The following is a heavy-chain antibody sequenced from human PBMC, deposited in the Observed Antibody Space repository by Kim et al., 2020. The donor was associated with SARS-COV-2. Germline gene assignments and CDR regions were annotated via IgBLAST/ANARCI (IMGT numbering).Heavy chain of an antibody. CDR3: TRDRSLAVDY. V-gene: IGHV3-49*02. CDR2: TT. J-gene: IGHJ4*02. Sequence: TTEYAASVKGRFTISRDDSKSIAYLQMNSLKTEDTAVYYCTRDRSLAVDYWGQGTLVTVSS.